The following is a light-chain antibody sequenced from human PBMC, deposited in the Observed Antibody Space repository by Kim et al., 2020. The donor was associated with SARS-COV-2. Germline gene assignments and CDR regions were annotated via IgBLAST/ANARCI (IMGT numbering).Light chain of an antibody. J-gene: IGLJ3*02. CDR1: SLRSYY. V-gene: IGLV3-19*01. Sequence: VDMGQTVRITGHGDSLRSYYASWYQQKPGHAPLLVIYGKNNRPSGIPDRFSGASSGNTASLTSTGAQAEDEADYDCNSRDSSGNRVFCGGTQLTVL. CDR2: GKN. CDR3: NSRDSSGNRV.